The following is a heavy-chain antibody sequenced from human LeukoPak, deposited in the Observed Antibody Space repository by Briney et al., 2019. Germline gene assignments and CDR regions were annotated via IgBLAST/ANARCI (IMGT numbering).Heavy chain of an antibody. CDR1: GFTFSSYW. V-gene: IGHV3-74*01. CDR2: INSDGSST. Sequence: GGSLRLSCAASGFTFSSYWMHWVRHAPGKGLVWVSRINSDGSSTSYADSVKGRFTISRDNSDRPVYLQMNSLRTEDTAVYYCAKGLHSSSWNDPFDIWGQGTMVTVSS. J-gene: IGHJ3*02. CDR3: AKGLHSSSWNDPFDI. D-gene: IGHD6-13*01.